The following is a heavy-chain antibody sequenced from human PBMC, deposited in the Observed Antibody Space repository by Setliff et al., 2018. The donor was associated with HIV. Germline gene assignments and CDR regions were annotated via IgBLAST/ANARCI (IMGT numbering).Heavy chain of an antibody. D-gene: IGHD2-2*01. CDR3: AHSYCSSTSCYPHYYYYMDV. CDR1: GFSLSTSGVG. CDR2: IYWDDDK. V-gene: IGHV2-5*02. Sequence: SGPTLVNPTQTLTLTCTFSGFSLSTSGVGVGWIRQPPGKALEWLALIYWDDDKRYSPSRESRLTITKDTSKNQVVLTMTNMDPVDTATYYCAHSYCSSTSCYPHYYYYMDVWGKGTTVTVSS. J-gene: IGHJ6*03.